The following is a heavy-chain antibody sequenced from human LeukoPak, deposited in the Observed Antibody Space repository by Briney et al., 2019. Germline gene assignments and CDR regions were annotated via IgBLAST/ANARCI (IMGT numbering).Heavy chain of an antibody. Sequence: GGSLRLSCAASGFTFSYHWMTWVRQAPGKGLEGVANIKNDGAVKNYVDSVKGRFTISRDNAKNSLYLQMNSLRAEDTAVYYCAKHSYSKGDFWGQGVLVTVSS. V-gene: IGHV3-7*01. CDR1: GFTFSYHW. CDR3: AKHSYSKGDF. CDR2: IKNDGAVK. J-gene: IGHJ4*02. D-gene: IGHD6-13*01.